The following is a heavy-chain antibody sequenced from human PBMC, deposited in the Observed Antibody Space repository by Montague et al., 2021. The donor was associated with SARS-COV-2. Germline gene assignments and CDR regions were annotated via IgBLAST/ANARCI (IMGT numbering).Heavy chain of an antibody. D-gene: IGHD3-10*01. Sequence: SETLSLTCIVSGGFISDSYYWAWIRQAPGKGLEWLGSLYRSGSVXSNPXXXSRVTISVDASKNQFSLNLTSVTAADTAVYYCARPLVRGVPKAFDIWGQGALVIVSS. V-gene: IGHV4-39*01. CDR3: ARPLVRGVPKAFDI. CDR2: LYRSGSV. J-gene: IGHJ3*02. CDR1: GGFISDSYY.